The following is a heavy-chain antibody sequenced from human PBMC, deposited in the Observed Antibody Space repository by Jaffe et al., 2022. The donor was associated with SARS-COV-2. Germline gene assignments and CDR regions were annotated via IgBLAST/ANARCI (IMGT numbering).Heavy chain of an antibody. D-gene: IGHD3-16*01. J-gene: IGHJ5*02. V-gene: IGHV4-59*11. CDR2: IYFAGST. Sequence: QVQLQESGPGLVKPSETLSLTCTVSGGSLSNHYWTWMRQPPGKGLEWIGYIYFAGSTNYNPSLKSRLTISVDTSKNQFSLRLTSVTAADTAVYYCARGGSWLDPWGRGTQVTVSS. CDR1: GGSLSNHY. CDR3: ARGGSWLDP.